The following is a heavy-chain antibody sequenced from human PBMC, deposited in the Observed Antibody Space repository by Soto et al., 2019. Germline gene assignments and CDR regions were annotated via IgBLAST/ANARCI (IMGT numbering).Heavy chain of an antibody. Sequence: GGSLRLSCAASGFTVSTYNMIWVRQAPVKGLEWVSVTYSGGSTQYADSVKGRFTVSRDNSKNTLYLQMSSLRDEDTAVYYCARKLSGAVQGWAYGMDVWGRGTTVTVSS. CDR1: GFTVSTYN. J-gene: IGHJ6*02. CDR2: TYSGGST. V-gene: IGHV3-53*01. D-gene: IGHD1-26*01. CDR3: ARKLSGAVQGWAYGMDV.